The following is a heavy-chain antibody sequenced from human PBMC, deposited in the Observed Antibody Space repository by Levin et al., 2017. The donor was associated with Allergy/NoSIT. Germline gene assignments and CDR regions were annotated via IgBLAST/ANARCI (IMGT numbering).Heavy chain of an antibody. V-gene: IGHV4-59*01. Sequence: SETLSLTCTVSGGSISSYFWSWIRQPPGKGLECIGNIYYSGNTNYNPSLRSRVTISVDTSKNQFSLNLSSVTAADTAVYYCARSVAFGWFDPWGQGTLVTVSS. J-gene: IGHJ5*02. CDR1: GGSISSYF. CDR2: IYYSGNT. D-gene: IGHD3-10*01. CDR3: ARSVAFGWFDP.